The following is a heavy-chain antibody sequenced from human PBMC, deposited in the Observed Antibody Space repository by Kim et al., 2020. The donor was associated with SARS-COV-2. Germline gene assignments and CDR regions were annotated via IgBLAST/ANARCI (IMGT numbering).Heavy chain of an antibody. Sequence: SETLSLTCTVSGGSISSSSYYWGWIRQPPGKGLEWIGSIYYSGSTYYNPSLKSRVTISVDTSKNQFSLKLSSVTAADTAVYYCAKEPGYGSGSYHFDYWGQGTLVTVSS. CDR1: GGSISSSSYY. J-gene: IGHJ4*02. CDR3: AKEPGYGSGSYHFDY. CDR2: IYYSGST. V-gene: IGHV4-39*02. D-gene: IGHD3-10*01.